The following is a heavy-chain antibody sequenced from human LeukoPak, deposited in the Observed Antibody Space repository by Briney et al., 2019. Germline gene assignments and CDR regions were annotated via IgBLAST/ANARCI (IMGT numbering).Heavy chain of an antibody. Sequence: PGGSLRLSCAASGFTFSTYSMNWDRQAPGKGLEWVSFISSSSSYIYYADSVKGRFTVSRDNAKNSLYLQMNSLRAEDTAVYYCARGGWDDAFDIWGQGTMVTVSS. CDR1: GFTFSTYS. CDR2: ISSSSSYI. V-gene: IGHV3-21*01. CDR3: ARGGWDDAFDI. D-gene: IGHD1-26*01. J-gene: IGHJ3*02.